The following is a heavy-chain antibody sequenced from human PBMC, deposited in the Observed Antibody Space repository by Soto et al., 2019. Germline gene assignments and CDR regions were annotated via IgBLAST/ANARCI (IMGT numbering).Heavy chain of an antibody. D-gene: IGHD6-13*01. CDR2: ISGSGGST. CDR1: GFTFSSYA. Sequence: GGSLRLSCAASGFTFSSYAMSWVRQAPGKGLEWVSAISGSGGSTYYADSVKGRFTISRDNSKNTLDLQMHSLRAEDTAVYYRAKIVGPCYSSSWPNAFNIRHKGPMVTVSS. V-gene: IGHV3-23*01. J-gene: IGHJ3*02. CDR3: AKIVGPCYSSSWPNAFNI.